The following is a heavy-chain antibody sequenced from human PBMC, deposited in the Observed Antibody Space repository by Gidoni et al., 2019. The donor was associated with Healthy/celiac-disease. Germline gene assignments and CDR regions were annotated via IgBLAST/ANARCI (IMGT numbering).Heavy chain of an antibody. D-gene: IGHD6-19*01. CDR1: GFPFEDYA. V-gene: IGHV3-9*01. Sequence: EVQLVESGGGLVQPGRSLRLSCSASGFPFEDYAMHWVRQAPGKGLEWVSGISWNSGSIGYADSVKGRFTISRDNAKNSLYLQMNSLRAEDTALYYCAKDIYPPFIAVAGTGYGMDVWGQGTTVTVSS. CDR3: AKDIYPPFIAVAGTGYGMDV. CDR2: ISWNSGSI. J-gene: IGHJ6*02.